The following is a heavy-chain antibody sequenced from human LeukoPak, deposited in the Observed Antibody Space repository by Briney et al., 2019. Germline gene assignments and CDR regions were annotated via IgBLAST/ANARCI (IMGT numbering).Heavy chain of an antibody. CDR3: TTWIQLWLYFDY. CDR2: IKSKTDGGTT. CDR1: GFTFGNAW. J-gene: IGHJ4*02. V-gene: IGHV3-15*01. Sequence: PGGSLRLSCAASGFTFGNAWTSWVRQAPGKGLEWVGRIKSKTDGGTTDYAAPVKGRFTISRDDSKNTLYLQMNSLKTEDTAVYYCTTWIQLWLYFDYWGQGTLVTVSS. D-gene: IGHD5-18*01.